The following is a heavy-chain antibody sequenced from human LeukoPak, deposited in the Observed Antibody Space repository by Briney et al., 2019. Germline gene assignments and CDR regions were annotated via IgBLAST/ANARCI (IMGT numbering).Heavy chain of an antibody. V-gene: IGHV3-11*04. Sequence: GGSLRLSCTASTFTFSDDYMGWIRQAPGKGLEWVSYISSSGGTIYYADSVKGRFTISRDNAKNSLYLQMNSLRAEDTAVYYCARDLSYCTITSCSYYYYGMDVWGRGTTVTVSS. J-gene: IGHJ6*02. CDR1: TFTFSDDY. CDR2: ISSSGGTI. CDR3: ARDLSYCTITSCSYYYYGMDV. D-gene: IGHD2-2*01.